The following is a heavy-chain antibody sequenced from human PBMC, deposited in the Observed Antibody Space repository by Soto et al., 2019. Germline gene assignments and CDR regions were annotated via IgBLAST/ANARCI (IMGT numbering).Heavy chain of an antibody. CDR2: INTDGTST. J-gene: IGHJ4*02. CDR3: APLSAPVDF. D-gene: IGHD6-6*01. V-gene: IGHV3-74*01. Sequence: GGSLRLSCEASGMNFGCYWMHWVRQAPGKGLVWVSEINTDGTSTNYADSLKGRFTISRDNARDTLYLQMNSLSVEDTAVYYCAPLSAPVDFWGQGTLVTVSS. CDR1: GMNFGCYW.